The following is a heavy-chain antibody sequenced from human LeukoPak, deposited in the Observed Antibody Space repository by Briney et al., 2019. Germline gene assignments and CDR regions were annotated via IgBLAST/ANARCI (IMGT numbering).Heavy chain of an antibody. Sequence: PSETLSLTCTVSGGSISSRRYYWGWIRQPPGKGLEWIGSIYYSGSTYYNPSLKSRVTISVDTSKNQFSLKLSSVTAADTAVYYCARTLLEWLLYLDYWGQGTLVTVSS. D-gene: IGHD3-3*01. V-gene: IGHV4-39*01. CDR2: IYYSGST. CDR1: GGSISSRRYY. CDR3: ARTLLEWLLYLDY. J-gene: IGHJ4*02.